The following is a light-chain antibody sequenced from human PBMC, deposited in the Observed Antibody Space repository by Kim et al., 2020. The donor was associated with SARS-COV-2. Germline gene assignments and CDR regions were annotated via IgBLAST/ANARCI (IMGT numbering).Light chain of an antibody. CDR1: QGISNY. CDR2: GAS. CDR3: QKYNSAPRT. V-gene: IGKV1-27*01. J-gene: IGKJ1*01. Sequence: DIQMTQSPSSLSASVGDRVTITCRASQGISNYLAWYQQKPGKVPKLLIYGASTLQSGVPYRFSGSGSGADFTLTISSLQPEDVATYYCQKYNSAPRTFGQGTKVDIK.